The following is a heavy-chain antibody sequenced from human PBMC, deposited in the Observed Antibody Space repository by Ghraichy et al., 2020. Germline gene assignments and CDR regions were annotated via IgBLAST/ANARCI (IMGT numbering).Heavy chain of an antibody. CDR3: ARVGGSWPRPDS. J-gene: IGHJ4*02. D-gene: IGHD2-15*01. Sequence: SQTLSLTCSVSGGSMSNYYWSWIRQPPGKGLEWIGYIYYSGSANYNASLKSRVTISVDTSKNQFSLKLNPVTAPDTAVYYCARVGGSWPRPDSWGQGTRVTVSS. CDR2: IYYSGSA. V-gene: IGHV4-59*01. CDR1: GGSMSNYY.